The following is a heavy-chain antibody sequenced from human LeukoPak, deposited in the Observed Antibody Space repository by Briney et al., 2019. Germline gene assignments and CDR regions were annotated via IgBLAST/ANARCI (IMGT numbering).Heavy chain of an antibody. V-gene: IGHV1-69*13. J-gene: IGHJ4*02. CDR1: GCAFSSYA. CDR3: ARDLEGSSYPFDY. D-gene: IGHD2-2*02. Sequence: GAAVKVSCRASGCAFSSYAISWVRQAPGQGLEWMGGIIPIFGTANYAQKFQGRVTITADESTSTAYMELSSLRSEDTAVYYCARDLEGSSYPFDYWGQGTLVTVSS. CDR2: IIPIFGTA.